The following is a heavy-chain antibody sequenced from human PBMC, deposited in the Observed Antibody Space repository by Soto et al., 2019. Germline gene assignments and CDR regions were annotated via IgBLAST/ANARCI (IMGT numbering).Heavy chain of an antibody. J-gene: IGHJ4*02. CDR2: IIPKFGTT. CDR3: ARDAQPKGVAADGASDC. V-gene: IGHV1-69*05. D-gene: IGHD6-19*01. CDR1: GGGFSTYG. Sequence: SVKVCCKASGGGFSTYGSNWVRLAPGQGFEWMGGIIPKFGTTNYAQKFQGRVTMTTDTSTSTSYMELRSLTSDDTGVYYCARDAQPKGVAADGASDCWGQGTLVTVSS.